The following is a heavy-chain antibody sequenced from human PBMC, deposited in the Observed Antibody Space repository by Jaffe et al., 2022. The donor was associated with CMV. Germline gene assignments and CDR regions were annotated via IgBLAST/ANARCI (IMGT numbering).Heavy chain of an antibody. J-gene: IGHJ6*02. D-gene: IGHD3-3*01. Sequence: EVQLVESGGGLVKPGGSLRLSCAASGFTFSSYSMNWVRQAPGKGLEWVSSISSSSSYIYYADSVKGRFTISRDNAKNSLYLQMNSLRAEDTAVYYCARELLDREDYYYYGMDVWGQGTTVTVSS. CDR2: ISSSSSYI. CDR1: GFTFSSYS. V-gene: IGHV3-21*01. CDR3: ARELLDREDYYYYGMDV.